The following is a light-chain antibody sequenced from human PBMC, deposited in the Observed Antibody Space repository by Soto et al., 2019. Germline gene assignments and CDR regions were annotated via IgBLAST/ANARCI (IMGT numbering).Light chain of an antibody. J-gene: IGKJ4*01. Sequence: EIVLTQSPATLSLSPGERATLSCRASQSVSSYLAWYQQKPGQAPRLLIYDASNRATGIPARFSGSGSGTDFTLTISSLEPEDFAVYHCQQRTNWGGLTLGGGTKVDIK. CDR2: DAS. CDR1: QSVSSY. V-gene: IGKV3-11*01. CDR3: QQRTNWGGLT.